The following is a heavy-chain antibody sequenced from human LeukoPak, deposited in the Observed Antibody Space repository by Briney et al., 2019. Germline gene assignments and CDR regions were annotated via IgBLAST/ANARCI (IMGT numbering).Heavy chain of an antibody. Sequence: AGGSLRLSCAASGFTFSSYAMTWVRQAPGKGLEWVSVITGSGGSTYYADSVKGRFTISRDNSKNTLYLQMNSLRAEDTAIYYCAKTSGWYDYWGQGTLVTVSS. CDR3: AKTSGWYDY. J-gene: IGHJ4*02. D-gene: IGHD6-13*01. CDR2: ITGSGGST. V-gene: IGHV3-23*01. CDR1: GFTFSSYA.